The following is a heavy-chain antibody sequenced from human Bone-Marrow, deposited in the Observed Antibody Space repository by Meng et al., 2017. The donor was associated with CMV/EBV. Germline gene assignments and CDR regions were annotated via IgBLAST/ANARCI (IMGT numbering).Heavy chain of an antibody. CDR3: ARGPPTAEWELLEIFVL. CDR1: GFTFSDYY. J-gene: IGHJ4*02. CDR2: INSDGSST. D-gene: IGHD1-26*01. V-gene: IGHV3-74*01. Sequence: GGSLRLSCAASGFTFSDYYMSWIRQAPGKGLVWVSRINSDGSSTSYADSVKGRFTISRDNAKNTLYLQMNSLRAEDTAVYYCARGPPTAEWELLEIFVLWGQGTLVTVSS.